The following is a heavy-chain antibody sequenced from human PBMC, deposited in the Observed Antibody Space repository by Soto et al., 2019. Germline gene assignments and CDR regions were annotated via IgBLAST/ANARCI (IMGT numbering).Heavy chain of an antibody. D-gene: IGHD6-25*01. J-gene: IGHJ4*02. Sequence: EVQLVESGGGLVQPGGSLRLSCVASGFTVSSKYMSWVRQAPGKGLEWVSVLYSAGCTYYADSVRDRFTIARVNSWHTPYLRMSSLRVDDRSRYFCAVVPRGERILDFAYWGRGALVTVSS. CDR1: GFTVSSKY. CDR3: AVVPRGERILDFAY. CDR2: LYSAGCT. V-gene: IGHV3-66*01.